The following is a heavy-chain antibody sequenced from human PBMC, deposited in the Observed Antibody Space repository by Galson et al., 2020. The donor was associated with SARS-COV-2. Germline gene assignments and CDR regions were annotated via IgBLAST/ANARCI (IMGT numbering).Heavy chain of an antibody. CDR2: IYYSGST. CDR1: GGSISSSSYY. Sequence: SETLSLTCTVSGGSISSSSYYWGWIRQPTGKGLEWIGSIYYSGSTYYNPSLKSRVTISVDTSKNQFSLKLSSVTAADTAVYYCARCPISDYYYMDVWGKGTTVTISS. CDR3: ARCPISDYYYMDV. V-gene: IGHV4-39*01. J-gene: IGHJ6*03.